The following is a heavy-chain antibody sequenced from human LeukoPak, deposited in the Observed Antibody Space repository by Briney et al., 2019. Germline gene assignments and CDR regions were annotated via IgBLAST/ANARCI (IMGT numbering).Heavy chain of an antibody. J-gene: IGHJ3*02. V-gene: IGHV3-15*01. CDR2: IKSKTDGGTT. CDR3: TTYYYDSSGYYYVYGDAFDI. CDR1: GFTFSNAW. D-gene: IGHD3-22*01. Sequence: GGSLRLSWAASGFTFSNAWMSWVRQAPGKGLEWVGRIKSKTDGGTTDYAAPVKGRFIISRDDSKNTLYLQMNSLKTEDTAVYYCTTYYYDSSGYYYVYGDAFDIWGQGTMVTVSS.